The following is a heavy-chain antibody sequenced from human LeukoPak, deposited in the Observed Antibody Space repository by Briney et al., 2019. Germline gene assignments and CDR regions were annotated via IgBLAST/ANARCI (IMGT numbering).Heavy chain of an antibody. CDR2: INQGGSVK. CDR1: GFTFRSYW. Sequence: GGSLRLSCAASGFTFRSYWMSWVRQAPGKGLEWVANINQGGSVKYYVDSVKGRFTISRDDAKNSLYVQMNSLRDEDTAVYYCARVGYSGWNFEYWGQGTLVTVSS. J-gene: IGHJ4*02. V-gene: IGHV3-7*01. CDR3: ARVGYSGWNFEY. D-gene: IGHD5-12*01.